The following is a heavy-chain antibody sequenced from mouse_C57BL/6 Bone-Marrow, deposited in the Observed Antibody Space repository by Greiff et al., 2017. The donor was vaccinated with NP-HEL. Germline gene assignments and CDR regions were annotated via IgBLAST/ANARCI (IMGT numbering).Heavy chain of an antibody. V-gene: IGHV1-75*01. J-gene: IGHJ2*01. CDR3: ARGKGLYGYLYYFDY. CDR2: IFPGSGSP. Sequence: QVQLQQSGPELVKPGASVKISCKASGYTFTDYYINWVKQRPGQGLEWIGLIFPGSGSPYYNEKFKGKATLTVDKSSSTAYMLLSSLTSDDSAVYFCARGKGLYGYLYYFDYGGQGTTLTVSS. CDR1: GYTFTDYY. D-gene: IGHD2-2*01.